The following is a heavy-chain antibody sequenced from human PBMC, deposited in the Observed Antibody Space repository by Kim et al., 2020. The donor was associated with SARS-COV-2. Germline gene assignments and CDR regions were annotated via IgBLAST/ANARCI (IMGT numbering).Heavy chain of an antibody. J-gene: IGHJ5*02. CDR2: ISYDGSNK. CDR3: AKDRGDYVWGGEEDNWFDP. D-gene: IGHD3-16*01. V-gene: IGHV3-30*18. Sequence: GGSLRLSCAASGFTFSSYGMHWVRQAPGKGLEWVAVISYDGSNKYYADSVKGRFTISRDNSKNTLYLQMNSLRAEDTAVYYCAKDRGDYVWGGEEDNWFDPWGQGTLVTVSS. CDR1: GFTFSSYG.